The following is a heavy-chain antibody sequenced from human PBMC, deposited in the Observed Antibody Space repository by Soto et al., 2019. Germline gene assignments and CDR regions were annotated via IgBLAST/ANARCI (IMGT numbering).Heavy chain of an antibody. J-gene: IGHJ4*02. D-gene: IGHD3-10*01. CDR1: GYTFTSYG. Sequence: ASVKVFCKASGYTFTSYGISWVRQAPGQGLEWMGWISAYNGNTNYAQKLQGRVTMTTDTSTSTAYMELRSLRSDDTAVYYCARDPPLDVARGFDYWGQGTLVTVSS. CDR2: ISAYNGNT. V-gene: IGHV1-18*01. CDR3: ARDPPLDVARGFDY.